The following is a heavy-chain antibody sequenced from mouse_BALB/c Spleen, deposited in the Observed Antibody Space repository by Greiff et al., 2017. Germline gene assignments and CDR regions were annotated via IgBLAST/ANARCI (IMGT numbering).Heavy chain of an antibody. V-gene: IGHV1S29*02. Sequence: DVKLQESGPELVKPGASVKISCKASGYTFTDYNMHWVKQSHGKSLEWIGYIYPYNGGTGYNQKFKDKATLTADKSSSTAYMQLSSLTSEDSAVYYCARSRNWYFDVWGAGTTVTVSS. CDR3: ARSRNWYFDV. CDR1: GYTFTDYN. J-gene: IGHJ1*01. CDR2: IYPYNGGT.